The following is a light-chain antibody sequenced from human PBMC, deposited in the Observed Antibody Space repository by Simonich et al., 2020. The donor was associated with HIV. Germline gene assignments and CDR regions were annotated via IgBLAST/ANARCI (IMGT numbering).Light chain of an antibody. Sequence: EIVMTQSPATLSVSPGERATLPCRASQRVSSNLAWYQQKPGPAPRLLIYGASTRATGIPARFSGSGSGTEFTLTISSMQSEDFAVYYCQQRSNWPRTFGQGTRLEIK. V-gene: IGKV3-15*01. CDR1: QRVSSN. J-gene: IGKJ5*01. CDR2: GAS. CDR3: QQRSNWPRT.